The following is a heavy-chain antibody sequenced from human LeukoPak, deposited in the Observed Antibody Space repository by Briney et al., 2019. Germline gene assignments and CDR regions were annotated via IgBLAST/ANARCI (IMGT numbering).Heavy chain of an antibody. D-gene: IGHD3-10*01. CDR3: TRSGHHDAFDI. V-gene: IGHV3-73*01. CDR2: IRSKSIHYAT. Sequence: PGGSLRLSCAASGFTFSGSAMHWVRQASGKGLEWVGRIRSKSIHYATAYAASVTGRFTISRDDSKNTTYLQMNSLKTEDTAMYYCTRSGHHDAFDIWGQGTVVTVSS. J-gene: IGHJ3*02. CDR1: GFTFSGSA.